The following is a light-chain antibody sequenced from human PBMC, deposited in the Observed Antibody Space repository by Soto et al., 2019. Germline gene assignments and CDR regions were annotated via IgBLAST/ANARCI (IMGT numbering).Light chain of an antibody. Sequence: QSVLTQPPSVSGAPGQRVTISCTGSSSNIGANYDVHWYQQRPGTAPKLLIFGNSKRPSGVPDRFSGSKSGNTASLTVSGLQAEAEADYYCSSYAGSNNFVFGTGTKVTVL. CDR3: SSYAGSNNFV. CDR2: GNS. V-gene: IGLV1-40*01. J-gene: IGLJ1*01. CDR1: SSNIGANYD.